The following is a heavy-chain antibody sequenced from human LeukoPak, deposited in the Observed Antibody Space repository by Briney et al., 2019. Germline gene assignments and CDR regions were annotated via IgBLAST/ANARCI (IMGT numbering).Heavy chain of an antibody. J-gene: IGHJ4*02. Sequence: SETLSLTCTVSGGSISSYYWSWIRQPPGKGLEWIGYIYYSGSTNYNPSLKSRVTISVDTSKNQFSLKLSSVTAADTAVYYCARGSRGGDCYYPLFDYWGQGTLVTVSS. CDR2: IYYSGST. CDR3: ARGSRGGDCYYPLFDY. D-gene: IGHD2-21*02. V-gene: IGHV4-59*01. CDR1: GGSISSYY.